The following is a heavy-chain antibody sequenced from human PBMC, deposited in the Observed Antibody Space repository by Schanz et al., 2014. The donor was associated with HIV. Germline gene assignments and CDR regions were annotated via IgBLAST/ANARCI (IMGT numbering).Heavy chain of an antibody. V-gene: IGHV1-69*01. CDR3: ARAAFSSEYYYGMDV. Sequence: QVQVVQSGAEVKKPGSSVKVSCKASGGTFSSYAISWVRQAPGQGLEWMGGFIPIFGTTNYAQKFQGRVTIPADESTSTTYLELSSLRSEDTAVYYCARAAFSSEYYYGMDVWGQGTTVTVSS. D-gene: IGHD3-3*02. CDR1: GGTFSSYA. CDR2: FIPIFGTT. J-gene: IGHJ6*02.